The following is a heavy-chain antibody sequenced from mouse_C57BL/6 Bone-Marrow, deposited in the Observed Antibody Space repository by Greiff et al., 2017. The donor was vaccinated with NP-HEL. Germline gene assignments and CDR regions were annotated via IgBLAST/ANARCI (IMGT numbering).Heavy chain of an antibody. CDR2: INPYNGDT. J-gene: IGHJ2*01. D-gene: IGHD1-2*01. Sequence: EVKLQQSGPELVKPGDSVKISCKASGYSFTGYFMNWVMQSHGKSLEWIGRINPYNGDTFYNQKFKGKATLTVDKASSTATMELRSLTSEDSAVYYCASGGDSTAHYFDYWGQGTTLTVSS. CDR1: GYSFTGYF. CDR3: ASGGDSTAHYFDY. V-gene: IGHV1-20*01.